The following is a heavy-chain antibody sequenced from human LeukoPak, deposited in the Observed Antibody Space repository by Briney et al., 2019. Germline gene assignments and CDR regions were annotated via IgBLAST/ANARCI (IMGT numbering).Heavy chain of an antibody. CDR1: GFTFNSYE. D-gene: IGHD3-22*01. J-gene: IGHJ4*02. Sequence: GGSLRLSCAASGFTFNSYEMNWVRQAPGKGLEWVSYINSGGSAIYYADSVKGRFTISRDNAKNSLYLQMNSLRADDTAVYYCARHRGPSLYSSAYFDYWGQGTLVTVSS. CDR2: INSGGSAI. CDR3: ARHRGPSLYSSAYFDY. V-gene: IGHV3-48*03.